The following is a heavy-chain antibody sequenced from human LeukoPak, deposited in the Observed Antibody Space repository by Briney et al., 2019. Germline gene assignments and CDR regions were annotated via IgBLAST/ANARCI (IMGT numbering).Heavy chain of an antibody. V-gene: IGHV4-39*01. CDR1: GVSISSSSYY. CDR3: ARPHGPIKAFDI. D-gene: IGHD5-12*01. Sequence: SETLSLTCTVSGVSISSSSYYWGWIRQPPGKGLEWIGSIYYSGSTYYNPSLKSRVTISVDTSKNQFSLKLSSVTAADTAVYYCARPHGPIKAFDIWGQGTMVTVSS. CDR2: IYYSGST. J-gene: IGHJ3*02.